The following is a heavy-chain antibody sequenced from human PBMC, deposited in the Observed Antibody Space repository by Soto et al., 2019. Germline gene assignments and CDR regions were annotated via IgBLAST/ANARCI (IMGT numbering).Heavy chain of an antibody. CDR2: IYYSGST. V-gene: IGHV4-59*01. J-gene: IGHJ4*02. CDR1: GGSISSYY. Sequence: QVQLQESGPGLVKPSETLSLTCTVSGGSISSYYWSWIRQPPGKGLEWICYIYYSGSTNYYPSLKSLVTISVDKSKNQFSLKLSSVTAADTAVYYCARTYYSSGWYHLFDYWGQGTLVTVSS. CDR3: ARTYYSSGWYHLFDY. D-gene: IGHD6-19*01.